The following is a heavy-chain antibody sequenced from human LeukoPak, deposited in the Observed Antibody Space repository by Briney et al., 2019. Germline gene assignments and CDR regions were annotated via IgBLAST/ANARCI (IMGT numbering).Heavy chain of an antibody. V-gene: IGHV3-23*01. CDR1: GFTLTTYA. Sequence: GGSLRLSCAASGFTLTTYAMNWVRQAPGKGLEWVSAVVGNGNTYYADSVKGRFTISRDTSRNMLYLQMNSLRVEDTAIYYCAKDRAPDTGWNFDYWGQGTLVSVSS. CDR2: VVGNGNT. CDR3: AKDRAPDTGWNFDY. J-gene: IGHJ4*02. D-gene: IGHD6-19*01.